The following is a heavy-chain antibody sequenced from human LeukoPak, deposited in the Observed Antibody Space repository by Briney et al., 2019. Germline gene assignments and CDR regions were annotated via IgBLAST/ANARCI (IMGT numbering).Heavy chain of an antibody. CDR2: ISWNSGSI. CDR1: GFTFDDYA. J-gene: IGHJ3*02. V-gene: IGHV3-9*01. D-gene: IGHD3-22*01. Sequence: PGGSLRLSCAASGFTFDDYAMHWVRQAPGKGLEWVSGISWNSGSIGYADSVKGRFTISRDNAKNSLYLQVNSLRAEDTALYYCAKADYYDSSGYYSVGAFDIWGQGTMVTVSS. CDR3: AKADYYDSSGYYSVGAFDI.